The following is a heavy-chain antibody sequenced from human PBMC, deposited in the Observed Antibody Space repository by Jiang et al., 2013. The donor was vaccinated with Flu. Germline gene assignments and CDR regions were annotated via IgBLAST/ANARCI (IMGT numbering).Heavy chain of an antibody. CDR1: GFTFGDYA. Sequence: VQLVESGGGLVQPGRSLRLSCTASGFTFGDYAMSWVRQAPGKGLEWVGFIRSKAYGGTTEYAASVKGRFTISRDDSKSIAYLQMNSLKTEDTAVYYCTRPDYYDPTGVDYWGQGTLVTVSS. J-gene: IGHJ4*02. CDR2: IRSKAYGGTT. CDR3: TRPDYYDPTGVDY. V-gene: IGHV3-49*04. D-gene: IGHD3-22*01.